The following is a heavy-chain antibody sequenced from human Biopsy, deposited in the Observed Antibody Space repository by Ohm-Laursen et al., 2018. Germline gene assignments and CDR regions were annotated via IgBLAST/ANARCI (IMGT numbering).Heavy chain of an antibody. Sequence: SETLSLTCAVYGESFNGYYWSWIRQTPGKGLEWIGEINHSGRTNYNPSPKSRVTISVDASKNQFSLKVRSVTGADTAVYYCVRGADYYDPYHYYALDVWGQGTTVTVSS. V-gene: IGHV4-34*01. J-gene: IGHJ6*02. CDR3: VRGADYYDPYHYYALDV. D-gene: IGHD3-22*01. CDR1: GESFNGYY. CDR2: INHSGRT.